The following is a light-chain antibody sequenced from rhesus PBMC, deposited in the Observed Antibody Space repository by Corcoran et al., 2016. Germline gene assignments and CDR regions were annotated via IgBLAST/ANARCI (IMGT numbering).Light chain of an antibody. J-gene: IGKJ2*01. CDR2: ATS. V-gene: IGKV3-42*02. CDR1: QSVSRR. Sequence: EIVMTQSPATLSLSPGERATLSCRASQSVSRRLAWYQQKPGQAPRLLVYATSRRATGIPDRFSGSGSGTDFTLTISSLEPEDVVVDYCQKYNDWPYSFGQGTKVEIK. CDR3: QKYNDWPYS.